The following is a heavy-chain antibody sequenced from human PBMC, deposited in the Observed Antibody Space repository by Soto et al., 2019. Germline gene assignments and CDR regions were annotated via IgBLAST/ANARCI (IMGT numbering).Heavy chain of an antibody. Sequence: ASVKVSCKASGYTYTSYAMHWVRQAPGQRLEWMGWINAGNGNTKYSQKFQGRVTITRDTSASTAYMELSSLRSEDTAVYYCARGIKYGDNSRWIDPWGPGTLVTVSS. CDR3: ARGIKYGDNSRWIDP. J-gene: IGHJ5*02. V-gene: IGHV1-3*01. D-gene: IGHD4-17*01. CDR1: GYTYTSYA. CDR2: INAGNGNT.